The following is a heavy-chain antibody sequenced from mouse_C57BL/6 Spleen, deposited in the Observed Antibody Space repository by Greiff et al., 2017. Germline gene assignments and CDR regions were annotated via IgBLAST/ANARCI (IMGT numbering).Heavy chain of an antibody. V-gene: IGHV2-3*01. CDR1: GFSLTSYG. J-gene: IGHJ2*01. CDR2: IWGDGST. CDR3: AKTRRIYYDYDDGYYFDY. Sequence: VKVVESGPGLVAPSQSLSITCTVSGFSLTSYGVSWVRQPPGKGLEWLGVIWGDGSTNYHSALISRLSISKDNSKSQVFLKLNSLQTDDTATYYCAKTRRIYYDYDDGYYFDYWGQGTTLTVSS. D-gene: IGHD2-4*01.